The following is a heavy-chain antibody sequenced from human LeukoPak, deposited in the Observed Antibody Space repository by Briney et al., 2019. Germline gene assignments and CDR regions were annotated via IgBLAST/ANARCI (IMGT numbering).Heavy chain of an antibody. V-gene: IGHV3-23*01. CDR2: ISGSGGST. Sequence: GGSLRLSCAASGFTFSTYVMSWVRQAPGKGLEWVSAISGSGGSTYYADSVKGRFTISRDNSKNTLYLQMNSLGADDTAVYYCARCGTPNNYFYYGMDVWGQGTTVTVSS. CDR3: ARCGTPNNYFYYGMDV. J-gene: IGHJ6*02. D-gene: IGHD1-26*01. CDR1: GFTFSTYV.